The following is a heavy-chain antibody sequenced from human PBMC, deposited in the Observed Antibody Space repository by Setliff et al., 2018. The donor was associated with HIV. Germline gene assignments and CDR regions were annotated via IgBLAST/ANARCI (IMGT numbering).Heavy chain of an antibody. CDR3: SLGYCSGGSCYSDPEVAFDV. CDR2: ISATNEI. J-gene: IGHJ3*01. Sequence: QSGGSLRLSCAASGFTFSRYAVNWVRQAPGKGLEWVSYISATNEIHHTDSVRGRFSISRDNAMNTAYLQMNSLRGEDTALYYCSLGYCSGGSCYSDPEVAFDVWGPGTMVTVSS. CDR1: GFTFSRYA. V-gene: IGHV3-48*03. D-gene: IGHD2-15*01.